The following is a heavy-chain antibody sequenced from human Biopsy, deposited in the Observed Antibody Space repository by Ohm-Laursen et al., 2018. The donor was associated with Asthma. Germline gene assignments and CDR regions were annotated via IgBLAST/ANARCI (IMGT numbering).Heavy chain of an antibody. CDR3: ARAVDYSHYYGIDV. Sequence: SSVKVSCKTSGYTFNSAGITWVRQAPGQGLEWMGWISVYNGNTKVAQKLQDRVTMITDTSTSTAYMELRSLRSNDTAVYFCARAVDYSHYYGIDVWGQGATVTVS. D-gene: IGHD3-10*01. CDR1: GYTFNSAG. J-gene: IGHJ6*02. V-gene: IGHV1-18*01. CDR2: ISVYNGNT.